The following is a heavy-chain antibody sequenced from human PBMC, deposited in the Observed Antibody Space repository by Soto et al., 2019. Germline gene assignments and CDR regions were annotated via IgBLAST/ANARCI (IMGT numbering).Heavy chain of an antibody. J-gene: IGHJ5*02. Sequence: QVHLVQSGAEVKKPGSSVKVSCKASGGTFSSYPINWVRQAPGQGLEWMGGIIPFFGTTHSAQKFQGRLTITADESTSTTYMELSSLRSEDTAVYYCVSRPVMEVAQYGNWFDPWGQGTLVTVSS. D-gene: IGHD2-15*01. CDR2: IIPFFGTT. CDR1: GGTFSSYP. V-gene: IGHV1-69*01. CDR3: VSRPVMEVAQYGNWFDP.